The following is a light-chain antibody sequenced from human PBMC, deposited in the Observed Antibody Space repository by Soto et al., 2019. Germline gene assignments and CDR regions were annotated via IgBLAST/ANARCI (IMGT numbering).Light chain of an antibody. CDR2: NAS. V-gene: IGKV1-5*03. CDR3: QQYNSYSFT. Sequence: DIQMTQSPSTLSASVRDRVTITCLASQSISRWLAWYQQKPGIHPKRLNDNASDFQSGGPSRFSCSGSGADFTLTFSTLQPDDLPSYYCQQYNSYSFTYCQGTLLEIK. J-gene: IGKJ5*01. CDR1: QSISRW.